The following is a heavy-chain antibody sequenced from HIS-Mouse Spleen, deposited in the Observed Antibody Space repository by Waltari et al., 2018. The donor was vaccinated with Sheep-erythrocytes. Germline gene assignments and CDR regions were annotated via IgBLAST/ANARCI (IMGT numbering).Heavy chain of an antibody. CDR1: GGSISSSSYY. V-gene: IGHV4-39*01. CDR2: IYYSGST. J-gene: IGHJ4*02. CDR3: AKREGYSNYYFDY. Sequence: QLQLQESGPGLVKPSETLSLTCTVSGGSISSSSYYWGWIRQPPGKGLEWIGSIYYSGSTYYNPSLKSRVTISVDTSKNQFSLKLSSVTAADTAVYYCAKREGYSNYYFDYWGQGTLVTVSS. D-gene: IGHD4-4*01.